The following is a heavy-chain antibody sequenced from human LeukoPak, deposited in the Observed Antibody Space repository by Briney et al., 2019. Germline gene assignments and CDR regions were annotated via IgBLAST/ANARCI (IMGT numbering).Heavy chain of an antibody. D-gene: IGHD6-6*01. V-gene: IGHV1-8*02. J-gene: IGHJ3*02. CDR1: GYTFTSYD. CDR3: ARAYSTSPRNGFDI. CDR2: MNPNSGNT. Sequence: ASVKVSCKASGYTFTSYDINWVRQATGQGLEWMGWMNPNSGNTGYAQKFQGRVTMTRDMSTSTVYMELSSLRSEDTAVYYCARAYSTSPRNGFDIWGQGTMVTVTS.